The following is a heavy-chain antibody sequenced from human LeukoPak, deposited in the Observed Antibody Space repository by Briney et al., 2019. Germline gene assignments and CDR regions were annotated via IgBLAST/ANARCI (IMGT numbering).Heavy chain of an antibody. CDR2: IYTSGST. V-gene: IGHV4-61*02. Sequence: SETLSLTCTVSGGSISSGSYYWSWIRQPAGKGLEWIGRIYTSGSTNYNPSLKSRVTISVDTSKNQFSLKLSSVTAADTAVYYCARHAAPITPYYYYYMDVWGKGTTVTVSS. CDR3: ARHAAPITPYYYYYMDV. J-gene: IGHJ6*03. CDR1: GGSISSGSYY. D-gene: IGHD5-12*01.